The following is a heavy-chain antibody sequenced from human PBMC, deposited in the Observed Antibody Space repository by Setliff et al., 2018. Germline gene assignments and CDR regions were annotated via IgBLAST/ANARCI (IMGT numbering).Heavy chain of an antibody. V-gene: IGHV3-23*01. Sequence: GSLRLSCAASGFNFRSYAMTWVRQAPGKGLEWVSTMGAGGDTYYADSVKGRFTISRDNSKNTLYLQMSSLRDDDTAVYYCAKGGQQVAPDGRWFDPWGQGSLVTV. CDR2: MGAGGDT. CDR1: GFNFRSYA. J-gene: IGHJ5*02. D-gene: IGHD6-13*01. CDR3: AKGGQQVAPDGRWFDP.